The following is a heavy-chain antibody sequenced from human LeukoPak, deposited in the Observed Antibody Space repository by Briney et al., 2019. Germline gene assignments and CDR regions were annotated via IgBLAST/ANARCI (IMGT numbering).Heavy chain of an antibody. J-gene: IGHJ4*02. Sequence: GGSLRLSCAASGFTFSSDWMSWVRQAPGKGLEWVASIKPDGSDKYYVDSLKGRFTISRDNAKNSLYLQMNSLRAEGTAVYYCAKLRGVVTTWDYWGLGTLVTVSS. CDR3: AKLRGVVTTWDY. CDR1: GFTFSSDW. D-gene: IGHD5-12*01. CDR2: IKPDGSDK. V-gene: IGHV3-7*03.